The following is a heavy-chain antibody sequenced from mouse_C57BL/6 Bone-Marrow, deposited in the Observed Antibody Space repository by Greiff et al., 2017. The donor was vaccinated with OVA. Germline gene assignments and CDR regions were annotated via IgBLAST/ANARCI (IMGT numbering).Heavy chain of an antibody. V-gene: IGHV1-15*01. Sequence: VKLMESGAELVRPGASVTLSCKASGYTFTDYEMHWVKQTPVHGLEWIGAIDPETGGTAYNQKFKGKAILTADKSSSTAYMELRSLTSEDSAVYYCTRSYSNYGDVDYWGQGTTLTVSS. CDR2: IDPETGGT. CDR1: GYTFTDYE. D-gene: IGHD2-5*01. J-gene: IGHJ2*01. CDR3: TRSYSNYGDVDY.